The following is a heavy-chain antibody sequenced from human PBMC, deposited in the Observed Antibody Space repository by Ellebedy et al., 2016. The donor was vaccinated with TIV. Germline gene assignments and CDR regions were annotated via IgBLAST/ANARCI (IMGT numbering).Heavy chain of an antibody. Sequence: GESLKISCAASGSSFGDHSMSWVRQAPGRGLEWVSSISRINDYTYYVDSVKGRFTVSRDNAKNSPYLQLNSLRSEDTAVYYCARAARVFGVVITPLFDYWGQGTLVTVSS. J-gene: IGHJ4*02. CDR2: ISRINDYT. CDR3: ARAARVFGVVITPLFDY. V-gene: IGHV3-21*01. D-gene: IGHD3-3*01. CDR1: GSSFGDHS.